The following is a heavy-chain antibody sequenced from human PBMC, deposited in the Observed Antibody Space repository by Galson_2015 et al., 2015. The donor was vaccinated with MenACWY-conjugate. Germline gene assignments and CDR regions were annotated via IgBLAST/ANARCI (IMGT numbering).Heavy chain of an antibody. V-gene: IGHV3-23*01. CDR2: ISGSGGNT. D-gene: IGHD2-2*01. CDR1: GFTFNNYA. CDR3: AKNPATIGLYYDY. Sequence: SLRLSCAASGFTFNNYAMSWLRQAPGKGLEWVSAISGSGGNTYYADSVKGRFTISRDNSKNTLSLQMNSLRAEDTAVYYCAKNPATIGLYYDYSGQGTLVTVSS. J-gene: IGHJ4*02.